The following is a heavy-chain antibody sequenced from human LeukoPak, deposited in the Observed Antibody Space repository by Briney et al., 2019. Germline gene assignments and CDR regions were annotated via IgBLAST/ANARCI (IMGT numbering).Heavy chain of an antibody. CDR1: GFTFSGYA. CDR3: AKEPPGGLLLYYYMEV. CDR2: ISGSGGST. J-gene: IGHJ6*03. V-gene: IGHV3-23*01. D-gene: IGHD4-23*01. Sequence: PGGSLRLSCAASGFTFSGYAMSWVPQAPGKGLEWVSGISGSGGSTYYADSVKGRLTISRGNSKNTLYLQMSSLRTEDPALYYSAKEPPGGLLLYYYMEVCGEGAPVTVSS.